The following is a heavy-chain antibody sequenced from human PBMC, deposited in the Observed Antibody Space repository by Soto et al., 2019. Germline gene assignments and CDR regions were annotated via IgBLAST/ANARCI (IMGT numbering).Heavy chain of an antibody. V-gene: IGHV4-59*01. CDR2: IYYSGST. D-gene: IGHD1-26*01. CDR3: ARGGSGGYNHFDY. Sequence: SETLSLTCTGSGGSISSYYWSWIRQPPGKGLEWIGYIYYSGSTNYNPSLKSRVTISVDTSKNQFSLKLSSVTAADTAVYYCARGGSGGYNHFDYWGQGTLVTVSS. CDR1: GGSISSYY. J-gene: IGHJ4*02.